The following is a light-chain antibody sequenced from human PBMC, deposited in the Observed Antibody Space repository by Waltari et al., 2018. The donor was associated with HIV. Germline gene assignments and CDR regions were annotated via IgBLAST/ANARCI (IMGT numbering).Light chain of an antibody. Sequence: QSALTQPASVSGSLGQSITISCTGTSSDVGSYNSVSWYQQHPGKVPKLLIYEVNSRPSGIDNRFSGSKSGNTASLTISGLQVEDEADYYCSSFTGSNTYVFGSGTKVTVL. CDR2: EVN. J-gene: IGLJ1*01. CDR3: SSFTGSNTYV. CDR1: SSDVGSYNS. V-gene: IGLV2-14*01.